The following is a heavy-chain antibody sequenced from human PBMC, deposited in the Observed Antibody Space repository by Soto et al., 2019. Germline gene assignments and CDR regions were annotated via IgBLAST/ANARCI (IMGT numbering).Heavy chain of an antibody. D-gene: IGHD4-4*01. CDR2: IYYSGST. Sequence: QVQLQESGPGLVKPSQTLSLTCTVSGGSISSGGYYWSWIRQHPGKGLEWIGYIYYSGSTYYNPSLKSRVTISVDTSKNQFSLKLSSVTAADTAVYYCARGDYSNYGTPNFDYWGQGTLVTVSS. V-gene: IGHV4-31*03. CDR3: ARGDYSNYGTPNFDY. J-gene: IGHJ4*02. CDR1: GGSISSGGYY.